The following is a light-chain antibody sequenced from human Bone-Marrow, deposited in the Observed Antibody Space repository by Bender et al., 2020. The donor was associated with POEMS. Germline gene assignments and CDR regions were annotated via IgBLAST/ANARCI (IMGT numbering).Light chain of an antibody. V-gene: IGLV3-27*01. Sequence: SYELTQPSSVSVSLGQTARITCSGDVLAKKFVRWFQQKPGQAPVVVIYKDTERPSGIPERFSGSSSGTTATLSIRGARVEDEADYYCYSAADNNWVFGGGTKLSVL. CDR2: KDT. CDR3: YSAADNNWV. J-gene: IGLJ3*02. CDR1: VLAKKF.